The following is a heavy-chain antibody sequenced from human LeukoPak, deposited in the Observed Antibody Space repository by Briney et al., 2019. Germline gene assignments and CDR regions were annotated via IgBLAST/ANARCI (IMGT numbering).Heavy chain of an antibody. CDR2: ISSSSSYI. J-gene: IGHJ4*02. CDR3: ARDPGYSYGHDY. D-gene: IGHD5-18*01. V-gene: IGHV3-21*01. Sequence: GGSLRLSCAASGFTFSSYSMNWARQAPGKGLECVSSISSSSSYIYYADSVKGRFTTSRDNAKNSLYLQMNSLRAEDTAVYYCARDPGYSYGHDYWGQGTLVTVSS. CDR1: GFTFSSYS.